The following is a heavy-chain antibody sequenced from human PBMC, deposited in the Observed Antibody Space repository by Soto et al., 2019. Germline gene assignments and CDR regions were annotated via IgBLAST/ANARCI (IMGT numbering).Heavy chain of an antibody. D-gene: IGHD6-13*01. CDR2: IYYSGST. V-gene: IGHV4-30-4*01. J-gene: IGHJ5*02. CDR1: GGSISSVDYY. Sequence: SETLSLTCTVSGGSISSVDYYWSWIRQPPGKGLEWIGYIYYSGSTYYNPSLKSRVTISVDTSKNQFSLKLSSVTAADTAVYYCARGIAAAGTGWFDPWGQGTLVTISS. CDR3: ARGIAAAGTGWFDP.